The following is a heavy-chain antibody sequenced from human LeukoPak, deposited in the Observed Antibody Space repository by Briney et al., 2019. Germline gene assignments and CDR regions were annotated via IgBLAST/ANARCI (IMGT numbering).Heavy chain of an antibody. CDR3: ARGSEQQLILDYYYYGMDV. J-gene: IGHJ6*02. V-gene: IGHV3-23*01. Sequence: GGSLRLSCAASGFTFSTYAMSWVRQAPGKGLEWVSAIGGSGRHTYYADSVKGRFTISRDNLKNTLYLQMNSLRVEDTAVYYCARGSEQQLILDYYYYGMDVWGQGTTVTVSS. D-gene: IGHD6-13*01. CDR1: GFTFSTYA. CDR2: IGGSGRHT.